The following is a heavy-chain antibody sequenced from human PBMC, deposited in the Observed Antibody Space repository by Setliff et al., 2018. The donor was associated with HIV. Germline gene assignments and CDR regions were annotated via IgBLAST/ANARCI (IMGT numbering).Heavy chain of an antibody. Sequence: ASVKVSCKASGDTITNYGLSWVRQTPGQGLEWMGWISPHSGNSDCAEKFQDRVTMTVDTATNTAYMEMKSLRSDDTAVYYCARMIDCTTALCYRWFDPWGQGTLVTVSS. D-gene: IGHD2-8*01. CDR1: GDTITNYG. CDR2: ISPHSGNS. V-gene: IGHV1-18*01. J-gene: IGHJ5*02. CDR3: ARMIDCTTALCYRWFDP.